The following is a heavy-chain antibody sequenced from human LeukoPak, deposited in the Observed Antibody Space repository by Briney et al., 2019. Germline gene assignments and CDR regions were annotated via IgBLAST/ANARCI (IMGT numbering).Heavy chain of an antibody. D-gene: IGHD2-8*02. CDR2: MWYDGSNK. CDR3: ARDQIYCTGGYCYFEY. CDR1: GFTFNSYG. J-gene: IGHJ4*02. Sequence: TGGSLRLSCAASGFTFNSYGMHWVRQAPGKGLEWVAVMWYDGSNKYYADSVKGRFTISRDDSKNTLYLQMNSLRVEDSAVYYCARDQIYCTGGYCYFEYWGQGTLVTVSS. V-gene: IGHV3-33*01.